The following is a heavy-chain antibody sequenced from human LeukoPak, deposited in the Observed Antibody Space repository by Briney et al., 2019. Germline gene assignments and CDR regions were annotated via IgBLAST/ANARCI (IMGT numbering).Heavy chain of an antibody. J-gene: IGHJ4*02. CDR1: GFTFSSYW. D-gene: IGHD5-18*01. CDR2: INSDGSST. Sequence: SGGSLRLSCAASGFTFSSYWMHWVRQAPGKGLVWVSRINSDGSSTSYADSVKGRFTFSIDNAKNTLYLQMNSLRAEDTAVYCCARSGYSYGFPKFDYWGQGTLVTVSS. V-gene: IGHV3-74*01. CDR3: ARSGYSYGFPKFDY.